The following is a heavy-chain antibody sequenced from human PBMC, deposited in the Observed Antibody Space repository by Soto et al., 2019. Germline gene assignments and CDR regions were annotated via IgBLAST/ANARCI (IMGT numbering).Heavy chain of an antibody. Sequence: EVQLLESGGRLAQPGGSLRLSCAASEFTFSSYAMSWVRQAPGKGLEWVSAISGSGGSTYYADSLKGRLTTSRDNSKNTLYLQMTSLRAADTAVYFCAKGPSALDYSGMDVWGQGTTVTVSS. CDR2: ISGSGGST. CDR1: EFTFSSYA. V-gene: IGHV3-23*01. CDR3: AKGPSALDYSGMDV. J-gene: IGHJ6*02.